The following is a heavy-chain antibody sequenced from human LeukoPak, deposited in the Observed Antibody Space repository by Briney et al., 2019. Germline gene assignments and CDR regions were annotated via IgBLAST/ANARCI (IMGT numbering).Heavy chain of an antibody. J-gene: IGHJ5*02. CDR2: IKEDGTAK. D-gene: IGHD3-22*01. CDR1: GFTFSSSW. V-gene: IGHV3-7*03. CDR3: AKAEYDSSGYYYSWWFDP. Sequence: GGSLRLSCAASGFTFSSSWMAWVRQAPGKGLEWVGNIKEDGTAKNYVVSVRGRFTISRDNAKNSLYLQMNSLRAEDTAVYYCAKAEYDSSGYYYSWWFDPWGQGTLVTVSS.